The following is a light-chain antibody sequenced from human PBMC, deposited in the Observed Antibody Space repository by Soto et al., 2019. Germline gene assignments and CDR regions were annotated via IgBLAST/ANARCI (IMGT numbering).Light chain of an antibody. V-gene: IGKV3-15*01. CDR3: QQYNNWPPWT. J-gene: IGKJ1*01. CDR2: AAA. CDR1: QSVGKN. Sequence: EIVMTQSPPALFVSLGERVNLSCRASQSVGKNLAWYQQRPGQGPRLLIFAAADRATDIPVRFSGSGSGTDFTLTISSLQSEDSAIYYCQQYNNWPPWTFGRGTKVEI.